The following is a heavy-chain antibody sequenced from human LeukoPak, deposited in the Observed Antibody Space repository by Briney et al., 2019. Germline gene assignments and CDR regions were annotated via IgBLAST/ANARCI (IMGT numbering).Heavy chain of an antibody. CDR3: ASENYDILTGYYDRPGGYYYYYGMDV. CDR1: GYTFTSYA. Sequence: ASVKVPCKASGYTFTSYAMHWVRQAPGQRLEWMGWINAGNGNTKYSQKFQGRVTITRDTSASTAYMELSSLRSEDTAVYYCASENYDILTGYYDRPGGYYYYYGMDVWGKGTTVTVSS. D-gene: IGHD3-9*01. V-gene: IGHV1-3*01. CDR2: INAGNGNT. J-gene: IGHJ6*04.